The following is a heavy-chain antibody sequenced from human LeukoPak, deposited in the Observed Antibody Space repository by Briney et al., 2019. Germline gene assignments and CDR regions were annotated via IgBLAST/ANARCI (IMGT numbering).Heavy chain of an antibody. CDR1: GFTFSAYE. D-gene: IGHD3-10*02. J-gene: IGHJ6*04. Sequence: GGSLRLSCAASGFTFSAYEMNWVRQAPGKGLEPVSYISSSGNTIYYADSVKGRFTISRDNAKNSLYLQMNSLRAEDTAVYYCAELGITMIGGVWGKGTTVTISS. CDR2: ISSSGNTI. CDR3: AELGITMIGGV. V-gene: IGHV3-48*03.